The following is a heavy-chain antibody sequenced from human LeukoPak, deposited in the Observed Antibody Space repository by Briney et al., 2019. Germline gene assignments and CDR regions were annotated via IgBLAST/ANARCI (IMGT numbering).Heavy chain of an antibody. Sequence: GASVKVSCKASGYTFTIYGISWVRQAHGQGHERMGWISAYNGNTNYAQKLQGRVTMTTDTSTSTAYMELRSLRSDDTAVYYCARDLITYSSGWYTFDYWGQGTLVTVSS. V-gene: IGHV1-18*01. CDR3: ARDLITYSSGWYTFDY. CDR1: GYTFTIYG. CDR2: ISAYNGNT. D-gene: IGHD6-19*01. J-gene: IGHJ4*02.